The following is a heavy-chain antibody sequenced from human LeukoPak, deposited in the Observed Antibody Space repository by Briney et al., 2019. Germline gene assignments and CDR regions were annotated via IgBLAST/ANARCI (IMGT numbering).Heavy chain of an antibody. J-gene: IGHJ4*02. CDR3: ATDRGWRTSGYYLYYFEY. CDR2: IKHDGSEK. D-gene: IGHD3-3*01. Sequence: GGSLRLSCAASGFIFTNYFMSWVRQAPGKGLEWVASIKHDGSEKYYVDSVRGRLTISRDNTMNSLYLQMSSRRAEDTAVYYCATDRGWRTSGYYLYYFEYWGQGTLVTFSS. V-gene: IGHV3-7*01. CDR1: GFIFTNYF.